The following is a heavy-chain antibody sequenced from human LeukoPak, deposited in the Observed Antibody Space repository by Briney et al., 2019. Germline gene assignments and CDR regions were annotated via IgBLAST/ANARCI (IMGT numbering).Heavy chain of an antibody. CDR1: GGSISSYY. J-gene: IGHJ3*02. CDR2: TYYSGST. CDR3: ARDSGPTNFADI. V-gene: IGHV4-59*01. Sequence: PSETLSLTCTVSGGSISSYYWSWIRQPPGKGLEWIGYTYYSGSTNYNPSLKSRVTISVDTSKNQFSLKLSSVTAADTAVYYCARDSGPTNFADIWGQGTMVTVSS. D-gene: IGHD1-26*01.